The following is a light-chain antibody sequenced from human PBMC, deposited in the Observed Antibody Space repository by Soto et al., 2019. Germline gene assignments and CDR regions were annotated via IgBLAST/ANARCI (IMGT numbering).Light chain of an antibody. CDR2: GAS. Sequence: EVVLTQSPGTLSLSPWDRASLSCRASQSLSRYFLAWYQHKPGQAPRLLISGASRRATGIPDRFSGAGSGTDFTLTISRLEPEDFALYYCQQYDSLPITFGQGTRLEIK. CDR1: QSLSRYF. V-gene: IGKV3-20*01. CDR3: QQYDSLPIT. J-gene: IGKJ5*01.